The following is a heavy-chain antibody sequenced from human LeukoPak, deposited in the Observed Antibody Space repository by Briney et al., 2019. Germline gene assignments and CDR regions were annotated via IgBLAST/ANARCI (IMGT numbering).Heavy chain of an antibody. V-gene: IGHV4-34*01. CDR2: INHSGST. J-gene: IGHJ4*02. CDR3: ARDRYYDILTGLPFDY. D-gene: IGHD3-9*01. CDR1: GGSFSGYY. Sequence: PSETLSLTCAVYGGSFSGYYWSWIRQPPGKGLEWIGEINHSGSTNYNPSLKSRVTISVDTSKNQFSLKLSSVTAADTAAYYCARDRYYDILTGLPFDYWGQGTLVTVS.